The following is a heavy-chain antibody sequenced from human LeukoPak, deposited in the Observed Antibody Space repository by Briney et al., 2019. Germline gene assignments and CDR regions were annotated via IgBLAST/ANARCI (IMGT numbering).Heavy chain of an antibody. V-gene: IGHV4-59*12. CDR3: ARDPYSGWSAVDS. Sequence: SDTVSLPCTVWGGLNCSFHGLCPPHPREKALVGSGYIYYTGNTNYHPSLKSPVTMSVDASKNQFSLKMSSVTAADTAVYYRARDPYSGWSAVDSSGLGNLGTASS. CDR2: IYYTGNT. J-gene: IGHJ4*02. D-gene: IGHD6-19*01. CDR1: GGLNCSFH.